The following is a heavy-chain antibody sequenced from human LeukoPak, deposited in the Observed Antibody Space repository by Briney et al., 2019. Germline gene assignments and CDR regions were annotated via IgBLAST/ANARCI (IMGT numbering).Heavy chain of an antibody. V-gene: IGHV1-8*01. CDR2: MNPNSGNT. D-gene: IGHD4-17*01. J-gene: IGHJ4*02. CDR3: ARGAFKAKKMTTVIHPDY. CDR1: GYTLTELS. Sequence: GASVKVCCKVSGYTLTELSMHWVRQAPGQGLAWMGWMNPNSGNTGYAQKFQGRVTMTRNTSISTAYMELSSLRSEDTAVYYCARGAFKAKKMTTVIHPDYWGQGTLVTVSS.